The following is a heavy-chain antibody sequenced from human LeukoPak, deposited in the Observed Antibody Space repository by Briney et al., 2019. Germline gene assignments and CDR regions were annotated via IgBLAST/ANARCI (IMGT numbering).Heavy chain of an antibody. V-gene: IGHV3-23*01. CDR2: ISGSGGST. Sequence: GGSLRLSCAASGFTFSSYAMSWVRQAPGKGLEWVSAISGSGGSTYYADSVKGRFIISRDNSKNTLYLQMNSLRAEDTAVYYCAKDGYYYDSSGYSGPFDYWGQGTLVTVSS. D-gene: IGHD3-22*01. J-gene: IGHJ4*02. CDR3: AKDGYYYDSSGYSGPFDY. CDR1: GFTFSSYA.